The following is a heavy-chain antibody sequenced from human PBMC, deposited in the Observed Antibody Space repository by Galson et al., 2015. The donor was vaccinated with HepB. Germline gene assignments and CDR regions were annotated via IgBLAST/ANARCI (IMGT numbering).Heavy chain of an antibody. D-gene: IGHD3-10*01. V-gene: IGHV3-33*03. J-gene: IGHJ5*02. Sequence: SLRLSCAASGFNFNYHGMHWVRQAPGKGLEWVAVLWYDGSNKYYTDSVEGRFTISRANSRNTLSLQMISLRAEDTAVYYCAKDRGRKNMIRGVIGFDPWGQGTLVTVSS. CDR1: GFNFNYHG. CDR3: AKDRGRKNMIRGVIGFDP. CDR2: LWYDGSNK.